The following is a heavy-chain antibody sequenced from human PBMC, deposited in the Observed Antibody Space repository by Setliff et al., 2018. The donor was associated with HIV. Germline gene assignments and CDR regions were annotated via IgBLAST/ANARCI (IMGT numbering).Heavy chain of an antibody. CDR3: ARRAATGDYHHFFDF. CDR2: INLNSGGT. Sequence: ASEKVSCKASGYTSTGYYVHWVRQAPGQGLEGMGRINLNSGGTTYAQRFQGRVTMTWDTSISTAYMELSRLTSDDTAVYYFARRAATGDYHHFFDFWGQGTLGTVSS. V-gene: IGHV1-2*06. J-gene: IGHJ4*02. CDR1: GYTSTGYY. D-gene: IGHD4-17*01.